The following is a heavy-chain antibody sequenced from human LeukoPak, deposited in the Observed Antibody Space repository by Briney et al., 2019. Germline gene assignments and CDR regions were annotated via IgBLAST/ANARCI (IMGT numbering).Heavy chain of an antibody. CDR3: ARGDGYNDAEYLQH. CDR2: IWYDGSNK. Sequence: GRSLRLSCAASGFTFSSYGMHWVRQAPGKGLEWVAVIWYDGSNKYYGNSVKGRFTISRDNSKKTLYLQMNSLGVEDTAVYYCARGDGYNDAEYLQHWGQGTLVTVS. D-gene: IGHD5-24*01. J-gene: IGHJ1*01. CDR1: GFTFSSYG. V-gene: IGHV3-33*01.